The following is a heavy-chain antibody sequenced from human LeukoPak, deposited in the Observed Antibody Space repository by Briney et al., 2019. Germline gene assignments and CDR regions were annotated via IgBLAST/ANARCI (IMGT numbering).Heavy chain of an antibody. CDR3: ASQPVYYYMDV. J-gene: IGHJ6*03. Sequence: GGSLRLSCVASGLNFRSHSMMWVRQAPGKGLEWVSGITGSGGGTYYADSVQGRFTISRDNSKNTLYLQMNSLRAEDTAVYYCASQPVYYYMDVWGKGTTVTVSS. CDR2: ITGSGGGT. CDR1: GLNFRSHS. V-gene: IGHV3-23*01.